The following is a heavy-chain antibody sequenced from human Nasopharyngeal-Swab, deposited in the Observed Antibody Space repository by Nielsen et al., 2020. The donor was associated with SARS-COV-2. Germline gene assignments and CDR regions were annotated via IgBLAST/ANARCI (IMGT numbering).Heavy chain of an antibody. V-gene: IGHV3-73*01. D-gene: IGHD2-21*02. CDR3: TRCGGGCYSGRDY. CDR2: LRSKGNNYAT. J-gene: IGHJ4*02. Sequence: SLKISCAASGFTFSYSAIHWVRHASGKALECFFRLRSKGNNYATAYSASVKVSFIIFRDDPTNTAYLQMNSLKTEDTSVYYCTRCGGGCYSGRDYWGKGTLVTVSS. CDR1: GFTFSYSA.